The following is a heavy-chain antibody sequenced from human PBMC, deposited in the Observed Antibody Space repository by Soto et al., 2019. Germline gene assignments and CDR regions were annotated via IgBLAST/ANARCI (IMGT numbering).Heavy chain of an antibody. D-gene: IGHD3-10*01. V-gene: IGHV1-69*10. Sequence: SVKVSCKASGDTFTFYSINWVRQAPGLGLEWMGGINPILSMSNYAQRFQGRVTMTADKSTSTAYMELSSLRSEDTAIYYCASSYGSGYRAFDYWGQGALVTVSS. J-gene: IGHJ4*02. CDR2: INPILSMS. CDR1: GDTFTFYS. CDR3: ASSYGSGYRAFDY.